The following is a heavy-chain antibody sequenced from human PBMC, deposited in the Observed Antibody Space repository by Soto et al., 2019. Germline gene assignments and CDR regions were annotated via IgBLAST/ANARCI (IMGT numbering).Heavy chain of an antibody. V-gene: IGHV4-31*03. CDR1: GGSLTSGGSF. J-gene: IGHJ5*02. CDR3: ARGGASSKWFDP. D-gene: IGHD2-15*01. Sequence: TLSLPCTVSGGSLTSGGSFWSWIRQHPGKGPEWIAFIGYSGATSYNPSLESRVTISADTYKSQFSLNLRSLTSSDKAVYYCARGGASSKWFDPWGQGTLGTVSS. CDR2: IGYSGAT.